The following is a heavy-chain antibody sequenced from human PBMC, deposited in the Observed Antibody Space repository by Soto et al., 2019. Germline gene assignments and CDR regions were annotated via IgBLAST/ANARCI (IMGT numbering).Heavy chain of an antibody. V-gene: IGHV3-23*01. CDR3: AKETSGWRIFEQ. CDR1: GFTFSSYS. Sequence: GGSLRLSCAASGFTFSSYSMSWVRQAPGKGLEWVSGITGSGGSTDYADSVKGRFTISRDNSKNTLYLQMNSLRAEDTAVYYCAKETSGWRIFEQWGQGTLVTVSS. J-gene: IGHJ4*02. CDR2: ITGSGGST. D-gene: IGHD6-19*01.